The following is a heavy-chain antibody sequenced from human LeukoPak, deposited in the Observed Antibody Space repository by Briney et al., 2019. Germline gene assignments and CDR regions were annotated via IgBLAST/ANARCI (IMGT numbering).Heavy chain of an antibody. Sequence: SETLSLTCTVSGGSISSSNYYWGWIRQPPGKGLEWIRSIYYSGGTYYNPSLKSRVTISVDTSKNQFSLKVSSVTAADTAVYYCARSYGSGSSAGYWGQGTLVTVSS. CDR2: IYYSGGT. D-gene: IGHD3-10*01. V-gene: IGHV4-39*01. CDR3: ARSYGSGSSAGY. CDR1: GGSISSSNYY. J-gene: IGHJ4*02.